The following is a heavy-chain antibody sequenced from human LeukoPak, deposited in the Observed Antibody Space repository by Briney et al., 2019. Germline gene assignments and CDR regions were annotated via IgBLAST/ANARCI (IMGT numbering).Heavy chain of an antibody. Sequence: SETLSLTCTVSGGSVSSYYWSWIRLPPGQRLEWIASIYYSGGTNYNPSLKSRVTMSVDTSKNQFSLRLSSVTAADTAVYYCASGDYDYWGQGTLVTVSS. CDR3: ASGDYDY. CDR2: IYYSGGT. V-gene: IGHV4-59*02. J-gene: IGHJ4*02. CDR1: GGSVSSYY. D-gene: IGHD3-10*01.